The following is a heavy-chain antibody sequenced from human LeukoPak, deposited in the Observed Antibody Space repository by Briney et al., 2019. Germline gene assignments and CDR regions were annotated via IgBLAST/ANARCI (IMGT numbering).Heavy chain of an antibody. CDR2: IIPIFGTA. J-gene: IGHJ4*02. CDR1: GYTFTGYY. Sequence: SVKVSCKASGYTFTGYYMHWVRQAPGQGLEWMGGIIPIFGTANYAQKFQGRVTITTDESTSTAYMELSSLRSEDTAVYYCARTATIGYYFDYWGQGTLVTVSS. V-gene: IGHV1-69*05. D-gene: IGHD5-24*01. CDR3: ARTATIGYYFDY.